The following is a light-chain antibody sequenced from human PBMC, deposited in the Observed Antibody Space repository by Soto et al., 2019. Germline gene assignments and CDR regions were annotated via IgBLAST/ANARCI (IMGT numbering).Light chain of an antibody. CDR3: QQYNNWPPLT. Sequence: EIVLTQSPATLSLSPGERATLSCRASQAVGHYLAWYQQKPGQAPRLLIYDISYRATGIPARFTGSGSGTDFTLTISSLQSEDFAVYYCQQYNNWPPLTFGGGTKVEIK. V-gene: IGKV3-11*01. J-gene: IGKJ4*01. CDR1: QAVGHY. CDR2: DIS.